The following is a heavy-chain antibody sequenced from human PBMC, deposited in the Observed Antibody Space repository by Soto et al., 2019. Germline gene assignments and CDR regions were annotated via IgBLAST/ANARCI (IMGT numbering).Heavy chain of an antibody. Sequence: SVKVSCKASGGTFSSYAISWVRQAPGQGLEWMGGIISIFGTANYAQKFQGRVTITADESTSTAYMELSSLRSEDTAVYYCASDDSSGYYNWFDPWGQGTLVTAPQ. CDR1: GGTFSSYA. CDR3: ASDDSSGYYNWFDP. V-gene: IGHV1-69*13. J-gene: IGHJ5*02. D-gene: IGHD3-22*01. CDR2: IISIFGTA.